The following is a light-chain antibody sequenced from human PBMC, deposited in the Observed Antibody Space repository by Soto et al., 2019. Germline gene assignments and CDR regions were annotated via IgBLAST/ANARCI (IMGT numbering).Light chain of an antibody. V-gene: IGLV2-14*01. CDR3: SSYTNINTRACV. CDR1: SGDIGSYNR. Sequence: QSVLTQPASVSGSPGQSITISCTGTSGDIGSYNRVSWYQQHPGKAPKLIIYEVTDRTSGVSIRFSGSKSGNTASLTISGIQAEDEAEYSCSSYTNINTRACVFGTGTKVTVL. J-gene: IGLJ1*01. CDR2: EVT.